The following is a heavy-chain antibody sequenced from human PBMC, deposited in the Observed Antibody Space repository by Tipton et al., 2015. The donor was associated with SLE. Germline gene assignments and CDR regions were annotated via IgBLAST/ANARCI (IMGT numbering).Heavy chain of an antibody. J-gene: IGHJ4*02. CDR3: AKGRAGLVVIATPLDY. D-gene: IGHD2-21*01. V-gene: IGHV3-23*03. CDR2: IYSGGSST. CDR1: GFTFSSYA. Sequence: GSLRLSCAASGFTFSSYAMSWVRQAPGKGLEWVSVIYSGGSSTYYADSVKGRFTISRDNSKNTLYLQMNSLRAEDTAVYYCAKGRAGLVVIATPLDYWGQGTLVTVSS.